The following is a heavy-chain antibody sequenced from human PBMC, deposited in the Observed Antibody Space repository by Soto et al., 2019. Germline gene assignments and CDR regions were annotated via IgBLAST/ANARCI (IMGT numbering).Heavy chain of an antibody. V-gene: IGHV3-48*01. CDR3: ARGIAAAGHKLDY. D-gene: IGHD6-13*01. J-gene: IGHJ4*02. CDR2: ISSATTTI. Sequence: EVQLVESGGGLVQPGGSLRLSCAASGFSFSSYSMNWVRQAPGKGLEWVSYISSATTTIYYADSVKGRFTISRDNAKHSLYLQMNSLRADDTAVYYCARGIAAAGHKLDYWGQGTLVTVSS. CDR1: GFSFSSYS.